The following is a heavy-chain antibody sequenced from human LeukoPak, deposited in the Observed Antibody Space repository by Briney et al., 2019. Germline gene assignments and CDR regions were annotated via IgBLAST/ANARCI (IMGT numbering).Heavy chain of an antibody. Sequence: SETLSLTCAVYGGSFSGYYWGWIRQPPGKGLEWIGSIYYSGSTYYNPSLKSRVTISVDTSKNQFSLKLSSVTAADTAVYYCARQSIAAAGPLTSDYWGQGTLVTVSS. CDR2: IYYSGST. CDR3: ARQSIAAAGPLTSDY. V-gene: IGHV4-39*01. CDR1: GGSFSGYY. J-gene: IGHJ4*02. D-gene: IGHD6-13*01.